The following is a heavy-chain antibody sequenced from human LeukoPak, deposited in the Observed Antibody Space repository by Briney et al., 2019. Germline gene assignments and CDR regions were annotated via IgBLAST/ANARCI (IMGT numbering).Heavy chain of an antibody. CDR3: ARGGYSHYDY. Sequence: GGSLRLSCAACVHTFRSYRMEWVRQARGKGGEWVVSISSASIDIYYADAVKRRFTISRDNAKNSLYLQMSSLRGEDTAVYYCARGGYSHYDYWGPGTLVTVSS. V-gene: IGHV3-21*01. D-gene: IGHD6-13*01. CDR2: ISSASIDI. J-gene: IGHJ4*02. CDR1: VHTFRSYR.